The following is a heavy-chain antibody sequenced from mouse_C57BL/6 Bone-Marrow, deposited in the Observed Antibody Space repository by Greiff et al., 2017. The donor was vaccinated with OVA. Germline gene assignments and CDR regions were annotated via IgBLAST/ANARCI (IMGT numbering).Heavy chain of an antibody. CDR3: ARPYYYGSSSAWFAY. CDR2: IYPRSGNT. J-gene: IGHJ3*01. D-gene: IGHD1-1*01. V-gene: IGHV1-81*01. CDR1: GYTFTSYG. Sequence: QVQLQQSGAELARPGASVKLSCKASGYTFTSYGISWVKQRTGQGLEWIGEIYPRSGNTYYNEKFKGKATLTADKSSSTAYMELRSLTSEDSAVYFCARPYYYGSSSAWFAYGGQGTLVTVSA.